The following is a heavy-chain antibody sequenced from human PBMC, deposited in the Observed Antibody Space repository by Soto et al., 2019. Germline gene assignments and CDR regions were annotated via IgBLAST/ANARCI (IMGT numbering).Heavy chain of an antibody. CDR3: ARPARQDTVAGDY. CDR2: IYYSGTT. D-gene: IGHD5-12*01. J-gene: IGHJ4*02. CDR1: GGSISSSSYS. Sequence: NPSETLSLTCTVFGGSISSSSYSWGWIRQPPGKGLEWIAMIYYSGTTHYNPSLKSRVTISIDTSKNQFSLKLNSVTAADTAMYYCARPARQDTVAGDYWGQGTLVTVSS. V-gene: IGHV4-39*01.